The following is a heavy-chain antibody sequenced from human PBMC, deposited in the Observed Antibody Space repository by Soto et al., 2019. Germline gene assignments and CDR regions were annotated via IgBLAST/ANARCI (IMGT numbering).Heavy chain of an antibody. Sequence: GGSLRLSCAASGFTFSSYSMNWVRQAPGKGLEWVSSISSSSSYIYYADSVKGRFTISRDNAKNSLYLQMNSLRAEDTAVYYCARDQDIAAADPFDYWGQGTLVTVSS. V-gene: IGHV3-21*01. J-gene: IGHJ4*02. CDR1: GFTFSSYS. CDR2: ISSSSSYI. D-gene: IGHD6-13*01. CDR3: ARDQDIAAADPFDY.